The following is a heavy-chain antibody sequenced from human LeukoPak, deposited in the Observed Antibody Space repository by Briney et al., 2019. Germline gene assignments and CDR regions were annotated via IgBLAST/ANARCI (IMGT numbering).Heavy chain of an antibody. J-gene: IGHJ5*02. V-gene: IGHV3-48*04. D-gene: IGHD4-23*01. Sequence: GSLRLSCAASGFTFSSYSMNWVRQAPGKGLEWVSYISSSSSTIYYADSVKGRFTISRDNAKNSLYLQMNSLRAEDTAVYYCATTLRWRDWFDPWGQGTLVTVSS. CDR2: ISSSSSTI. CDR3: ATTLRWRDWFDP. CDR1: GFTFSSYS.